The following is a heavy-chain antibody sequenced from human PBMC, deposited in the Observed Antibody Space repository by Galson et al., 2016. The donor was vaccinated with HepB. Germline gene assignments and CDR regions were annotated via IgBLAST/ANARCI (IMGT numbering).Heavy chain of an antibody. V-gene: IGHV1-3*01. Sequence: SVKVSCKASGYIFTRYAIHWVRQAPGQSLEWMGWINAGNGDTKYSQNFQGRITITRDTSANTAYMELSSLTSGDTAVYYCVRDTPTPFDFWGQGTLVAVSS. CDR3: VRDTPTPFDF. CDR2: INAGNGDT. CDR1: GYIFTRYA. J-gene: IGHJ4*02.